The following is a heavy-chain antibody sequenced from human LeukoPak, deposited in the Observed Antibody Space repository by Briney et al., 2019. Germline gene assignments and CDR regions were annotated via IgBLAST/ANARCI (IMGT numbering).Heavy chain of an antibody. V-gene: IGHV4-30-4*01. CDR1: GGSISSGDYY. CDR2: IYYSGST. J-gene: IGHJ6*02. CDR3: ARADGYSYGYYPSRYYYYYGMDV. D-gene: IGHD5-18*01. Sequence: RPSETLSLTCTVSGGSISSGDYYWSWIRQPPGKGLEWIGYIYYSGSTYYNPSLKSRVTISGDTSKSQFSLKLSSVTAADTAVYYCARADGYSYGYYPSRYYYYYGMDVWGQGTTVTVSS.